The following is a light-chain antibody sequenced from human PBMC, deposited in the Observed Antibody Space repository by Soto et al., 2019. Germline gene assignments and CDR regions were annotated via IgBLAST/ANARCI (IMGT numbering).Light chain of an antibody. V-gene: IGKV1-5*01. CDR1: QTIYSW. CDR2: DAS. Sequence: DIQMTQFPSPLSPSVGYRVAITCRASQTIYSWLAWYQQKPGKAPKVLIYDASSLEDGVPSRFSGSGSGTEFALTISSLQPDDLATYYCLQYNSFMLTFGGGTKVEIK. CDR3: LQYNSFMLT. J-gene: IGKJ4*01.